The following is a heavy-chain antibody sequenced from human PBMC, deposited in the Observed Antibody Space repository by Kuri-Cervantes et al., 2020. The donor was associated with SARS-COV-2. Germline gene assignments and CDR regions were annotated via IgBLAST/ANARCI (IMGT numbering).Heavy chain of an antibody. CDR3: ARDAWARYNWKGYYYYGMDV. CDR1: GFTFSNAW. Sequence: GESLKISCAASGFTFSNAWMSWVRQAPGKGLEWVSAITGSGGSTYYADSVRGRFTISRDNFNNTLFLQMNSLRADDTAVYYCARDAWARYNWKGYYYYGMDVWGQGTTVTVSS. D-gene: IGHD1-20*01. J-gene: IGHJ6*02. CDR2: ITGSGGST. V-gene: IGHV3-23*01.